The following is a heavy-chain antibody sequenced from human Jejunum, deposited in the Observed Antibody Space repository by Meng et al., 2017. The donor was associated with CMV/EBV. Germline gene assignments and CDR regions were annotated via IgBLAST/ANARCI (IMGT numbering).Heavy chain of an antibody. Sequence: QPQLMQSGAEVKKPGASVRVPCKASGYTFTHHGISWIRQAPGQGLEWMGWISCYNGDTNYAQKFQGRVTMTTDTSTSTAYMDLRSLRSDDTAVYYCARDPSNTSGRYAYFDYWGQGTLVTVSS. CDR2: ISCYNGDT. J-gene: IGHJ4*02. D-gene: IGHD6-19*01. V-gene: IGHV1-18*01. CDR1: GYTFTHHG. CDR3: ARDPSNTSGRYAYFDY.